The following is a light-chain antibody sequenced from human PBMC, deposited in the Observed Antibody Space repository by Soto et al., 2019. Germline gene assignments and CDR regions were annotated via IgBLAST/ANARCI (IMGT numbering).Light chain of an antibody. CDR3: QQRSNWPPT. Sequence: EILLTQSPATLSLSPGERATLSCRASQSVSRYLEWYQQKPGQAPRLLIYDASNRATGIPARFSGSGSGTDFTLTISSLEPEDFEVYYCQQRSNWPPTFGQGTKVDIK. J-gene: IGKJ1*01. CDR1: QSVSRY. V-gene: IGKV3-11*01. CDR2: DAS.